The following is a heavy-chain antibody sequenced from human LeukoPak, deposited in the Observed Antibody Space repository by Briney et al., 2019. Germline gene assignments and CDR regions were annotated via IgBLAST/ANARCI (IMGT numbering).Heavy chain of an antibody. Sequence: GASVKVSCKVSGYTLTELSMHWVRQAPGKGLEWMGGFDPEDGETIYAQKFQGRVTMTEDTSTDTAYMELSSLRSEDTAVYYCATVGTRGYCSGGSCYGFDYWGQGTLVTVSS. CDR1: GYTLTELS. CDR3: ATVGTRGYCSGGSCYGFDY. J-gene: IGHJ4*02. V-gene: IGHV1-24*01. CDR2: FDPEDGET. D-gene: IGHD2-15*01.